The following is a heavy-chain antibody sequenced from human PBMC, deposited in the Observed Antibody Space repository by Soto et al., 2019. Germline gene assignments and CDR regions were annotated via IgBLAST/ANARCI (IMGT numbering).Heavy chain of an antibody. Sequence: PGGSLRLSCTASGFTVSRNYMSWVRLAPGKGLEWVSVIYTGGTTSYADSVKGRFTISRDNSKNTVYLQMNRLRAEDTAVYYCGSDLGRDSSHHWGQGTPVTVSS. V-gene: IGHV3-53*01. CDR2: IYTGGTT. J-gene: IGHJ1*01. CDR3: GSDLGRDSSHH. D-gene: IGHD4-4*01. CDR1: GFTVSRNY.